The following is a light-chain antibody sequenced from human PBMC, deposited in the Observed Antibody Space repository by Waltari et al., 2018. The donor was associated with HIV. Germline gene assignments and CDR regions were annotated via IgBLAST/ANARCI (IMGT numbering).Light chain of an antibody. V-gene: IGLV1-44*01. CDR1: SSNIGSNA. Sequence: QSVLTQPPSASGTPGQRVTISCSGSSSNIGSNAVNWYQQVPGTAPKLLIYSDNQRPSGVPDRFSGSKSGTSASLAISGLQSEDEANYDCAAWDDSLNGPLFGGGTKLTVL. J-gene: IGLJ3*02. CDR3: AAWDDSLNGPL. CDR2: SDN.